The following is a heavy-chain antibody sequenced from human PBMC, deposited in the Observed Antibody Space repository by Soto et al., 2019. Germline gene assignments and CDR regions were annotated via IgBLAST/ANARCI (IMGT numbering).Heavy chain of an antibody. V-gene: IGHV3-30*18. Sequence: GGSLRLSCAASGFTFSSYGMYWVRQAPGKGLEWVAVISYDGSNKYHADSVKGRFTISRDNSKNTLYLQMNSLKAEDTAVYYCAKDIVRYSYGACDYWGQGALVTVSS. D-gene: IGHD5-18*01. J-gene: IGHJ4*02. CDR1: GFTFSSYG. CDR3: AKDIVRYSYGACDY. CDR2: ISYDGSNK.